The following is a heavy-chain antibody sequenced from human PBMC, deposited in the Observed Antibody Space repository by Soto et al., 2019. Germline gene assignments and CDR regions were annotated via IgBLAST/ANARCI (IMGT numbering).Heavy chain of an antibody. D-gene: IGHD5-12*01. Sequence: SETLSLTCTVSGGSISSYYWSWIRQPPGKGLEWIGYIYYSGSTNYNPSLKSRVTISVDTSKNQFSLKLSSVTAADTAVYYCARDSGGYDYPRYNWFDPWGQGTLVTVSS. V-gene: IGHV4-59*01. CDR2: IYYSGST. J-gene: IGHJ5*02. CDR3: ARDSGGYDYPRYNWFDP. CDR1: GGSISSYY.